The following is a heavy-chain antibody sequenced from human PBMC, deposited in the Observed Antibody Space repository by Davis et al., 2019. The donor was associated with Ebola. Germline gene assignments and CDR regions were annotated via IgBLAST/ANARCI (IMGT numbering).Heavy chain of an antibody. J-gene: IGHJ6*02. CDR3: ARDHHGMVQGVIIWYYYYGMDV. D-gene: IGHD3-10*01. CDR1: GFTFSSYW. Sequence: PGGSLRLSCAASGFTFSSYWMSWVRQAPGKGLEWVANIKQDGSEKYYVDSVKGRFTISRDNAKNSLYLQMNSLRAEDTAVYYCARDHHGMVQGVIIWYYYYGMDVWGQGTTVTVSS. V-gene: IGHV3-7*01. CDR2: IKQDGSEK.